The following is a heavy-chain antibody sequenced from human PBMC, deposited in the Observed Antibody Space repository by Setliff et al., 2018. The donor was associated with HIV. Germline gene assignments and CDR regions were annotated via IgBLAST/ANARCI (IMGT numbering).Heavy chain of an antibody. J-gene: IGHJ5*02. CDR1: GYTFTNHW. Sequence: KVSCKASGYTFTNHWIGWVRQMPGKGLEWMGAIYPGDSDTRYSPSFQGQVIISVDKFIRTAYLQWASLQPSDTAIYYCARSGDSSVNWFDPWGQGTLVTVSS. D-gene: IGHD3-22*01. CDR3: ARSGDSSVNWFDP. V-gene: IGHV5-51*01. CDR2: IYPGDSDT.